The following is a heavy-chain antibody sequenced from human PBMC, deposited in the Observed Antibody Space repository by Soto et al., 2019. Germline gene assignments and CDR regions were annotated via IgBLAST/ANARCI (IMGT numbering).Heavy chain of an antibody. CDR1: GFTFTKAY. CDR3: ATEGGDPGSNFDGAY. D-gene: IGHD1-26*01. Sequence: EVQLVESGGGLVEPGGSIRLSCVASGFTFTKAYMTWVRQAPGKGLEWVGRIKGSHAGGTTDYATSVKGRFTISRDDSKNTLYLQMNSLKTEDTSVYYGATEGGDPGSNFDGAYWGQGTLVTVSS. V-gene: IGHV3-15*01. J-gene: IGHJ4*02. CDR2: IKGSHAGGTT.